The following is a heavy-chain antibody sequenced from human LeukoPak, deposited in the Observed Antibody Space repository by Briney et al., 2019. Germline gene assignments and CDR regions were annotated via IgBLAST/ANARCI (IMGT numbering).Heavy chain of an antibody. J-gene: IGHJ4*02. CDR3: ARLGARQMLEY. CDR1: GFTFSSYW. V-gene: IGHV3-74*01. Sequence: GGSLRLSCAASGFTFSSYWMHWVRQAPGKGLVWVSRINSDGSSTSYADSVEGRFTISRDNAKNTLYLQMNSLRAEDTAVYYCARLGARQMLEYWGQGTLVTVSS. D-gene: IGHD4-17*01. CDR2: INSDGSST.